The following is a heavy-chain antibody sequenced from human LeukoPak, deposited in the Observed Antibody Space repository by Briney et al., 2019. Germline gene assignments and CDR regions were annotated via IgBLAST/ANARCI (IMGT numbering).Heavy chain of an antibody. D-gene: IGHD1-26*01. J-gene: IGHJ4*02. Sequence: GGSLRLSCAASGFTVNSNYMSWVRQAPGKGLEWVSVIYSGGSTYYADSVKGRFTISRDNSKNTLYLQMNSLRAEDTAVYYCASEIVGALEGDYWGQGTLVTVSS. V-gene: IGHV3-53*05. CDR2: IYSGGST. CDR1: GFTVNSNY. CDR3: ASEIVGALEGDY.